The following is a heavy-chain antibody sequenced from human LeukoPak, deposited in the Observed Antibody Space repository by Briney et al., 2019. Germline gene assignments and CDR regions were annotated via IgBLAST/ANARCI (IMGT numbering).Heavy chain of an antibody. CDR3: ARRGNWGDDAFDI. CDR2: IYYSGST. D-gene: IGHD7-27*01. Sequence: SETLSLTCTVSGGSISSSSYYWGWIRQPPGKGLEWIGSIYYSGSTYYNPSLKSRVTISVDTSKNQFSPKLSSVTAADTAVYYCARRGNWGDDAFDIWGQGTMVTVSS. V-gene: IGHV4-39*01. CDR1: GGSISSSSYY. J-gene: IGHJ3*02.